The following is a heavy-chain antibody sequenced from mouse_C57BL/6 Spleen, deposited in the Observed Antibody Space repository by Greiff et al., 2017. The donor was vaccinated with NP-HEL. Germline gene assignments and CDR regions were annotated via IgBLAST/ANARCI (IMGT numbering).Heavy chain of an antibody. CDR1: GYTFTDYN. V-gene: IGHV1-22*01. J-gene: IGHJ2*01. D-gene: IGHD2-2*01. CDR2: INPNNGGT. Sequence: VQLQQSGPELVKPGASVKMSCKASGYTFTDYNMHWVKQSHGKSLEWIGYINPNNGGTSYNQKFKGKATLTVNKSSSTAYMELRSLTSEDSAVYYCARRRPSYGDDDVYFDYWGQGTTLTVSS. CDR3: ARRRPSYGDDDVYFDY.